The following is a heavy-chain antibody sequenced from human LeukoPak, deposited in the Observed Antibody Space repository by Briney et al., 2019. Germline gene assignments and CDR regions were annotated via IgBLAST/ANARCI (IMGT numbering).Heavy chain of an antibody. D-gene: IGHD6-19*01. V-gene: IGHV3-43*02. CDR2: ISGDGGST. CDR3: ARYSGWYNYYYYGMDV. J-gene: IGHJ6*02. Sequence: PGGSLRLSCAASGCTFDDYAMYWGRQAPGKGLELVSLISGDGGSTYYADSVKGRFTISRDNSKNSLYLQMNSLRTEDTALYYCARYSGWYNYYYYGMDVWGQGTTVTVSS. CDR1: GCTFDDYA.